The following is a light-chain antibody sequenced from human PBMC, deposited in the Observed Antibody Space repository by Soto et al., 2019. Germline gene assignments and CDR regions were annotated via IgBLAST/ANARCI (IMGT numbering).Light chain of an antibody. CDR3: QQYGSSPPIT. CDR2: GAS. J-gene: IGKJ5*01. Sequence: EIVLTQSPATLSSFPGDRVTLSCRASQSVSSNHLAWYQQKPGRAPRLLIYGASTRATGIPDRFSGSGSGTDFTLTISRLEPEDFAVYYCQQYGSSPPITFGQGTRLEI. CDR1: QSVSSNH. V-gene: IGKV3-20*01.